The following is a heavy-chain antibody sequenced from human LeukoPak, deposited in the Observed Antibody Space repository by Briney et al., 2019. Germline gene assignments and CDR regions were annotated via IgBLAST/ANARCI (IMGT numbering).Heavy chain of an antibody. V-gene: IGHV4-39*05. CDR3: AFDTPIAAAGTGRYFDL. D-gene: IGHD6-13*01. CDR2: IYYSGST. Sequence: SEAPSLTCTVSGGSISSSSYYWGWIRQPPGKGLEWIGSIYYSGSTYYNPSLKSRVTISVDTSKNQFSLKLSSVTAADTAVYYCAFDTPIAAAGTGRYFDLWGRGTLVTVSS. J-gene: IGHJ2*01. CDR1: GGSISSSSYY.